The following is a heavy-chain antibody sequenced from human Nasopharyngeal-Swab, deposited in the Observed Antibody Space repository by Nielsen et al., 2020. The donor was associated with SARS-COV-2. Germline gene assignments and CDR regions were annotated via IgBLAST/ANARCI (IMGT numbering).Heavy chain of an antibody. D-gene: IGHD2-15*01. J-gene: IGHJ5*02. Sequence: WIRQPPGKGLEWIGAINHSGSTNYNPSLKSRVTISVDTSKNQFSLKLSSVTAADTAVYYCARRDTVVVVAALGIRLYDSTKFDPWGQGTLVTVSS. CDR3: ARRDTVVVVAALGIRLYDSTKFDP. V-gene: IGHV4-34*01. CDR2: INHSGST.